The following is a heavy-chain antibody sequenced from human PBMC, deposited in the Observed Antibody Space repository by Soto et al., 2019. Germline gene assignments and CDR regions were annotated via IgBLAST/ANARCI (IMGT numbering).Heavy chain of an antibody. V-gene: IGHV3-30-3*01. D-gene: IGHD5-18*01. Sequence: QVQLVESGGGVVQPGRSLRISCAASGFTFSSYAMHWVRQAPGKGLERVAVISYDGSNKYYADSVKGRFTISRDNSKNTLYLQMKSLRAEDTAVYCCARDPLWGTGMVLWYFDLWGLGNLVTSSS. J-gene: IGHJ2*01. CDR3: ARDPLWGTGMVLWYFDL. CDR1: GFTFSSYA. CDR2: ISYDGSNK.